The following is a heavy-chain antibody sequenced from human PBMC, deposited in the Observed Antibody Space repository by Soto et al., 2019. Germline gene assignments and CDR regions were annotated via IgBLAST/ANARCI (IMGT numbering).Heavy chain of an antibody. V-gene: IGHV2-5*02. CDR3: ARRYGYYVEPHFDY. CDR2: IYWDDDK. D-gene: IGHD4-17*01. Sequence: QITLKESGPPLVKPTQTLTLTCTFSGFSLSTSGVGVGWIRQPPGKALEWLALIYWDDDKRYSPSLKSRLTITKDTSKNQGGLTMTNMDPVDTATYYCARRYGYYVEPHFDYWGQGTLVTVSS. J-gene: IGHJ4*02. CDR1: GFSLSTSGVG.